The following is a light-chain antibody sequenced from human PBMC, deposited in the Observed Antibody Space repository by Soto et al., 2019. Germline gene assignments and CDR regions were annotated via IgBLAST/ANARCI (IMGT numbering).Light chain of an antibody. CDR3: QQYGSSPFT. V-gene: IGKV3-20*01. CDR2: GAS. J-gene: IGKJ3*01. Sequence: EIVLTHSPGTLSLSPLERATLSFMSSQSVSSIYLAWYQQKPGQAPRLLIYGASSRATGIPDRFSGSGSGTDFTLTISRLEPGDFAVYFCQQYGSSPFTFGPGTKVDIK. CDR1: QSVSSIY.